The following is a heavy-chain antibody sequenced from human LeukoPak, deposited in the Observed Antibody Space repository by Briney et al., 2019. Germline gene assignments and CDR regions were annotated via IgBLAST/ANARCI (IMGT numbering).Heavy chain of an antibody. CDR2: IYTSGST. CDR3: ARAYYYDSSGSRDAFHI. CDR1: GDSIGSGNYY. J-gene: IGHJ3*02. V-gene: IGHV4-61*02. D-gene: IGHD3-22*01. Sequence: SETLSLTCTVSGDSIGSGNYYWSWIRQPAGTGLEWIGRIYTSGSTNYSPSLNSRVTISVDTSKNQFSLKLSSVTAADTAVYYCARAYYYDSSGSRDAFHIWGQGTMVTVSS.